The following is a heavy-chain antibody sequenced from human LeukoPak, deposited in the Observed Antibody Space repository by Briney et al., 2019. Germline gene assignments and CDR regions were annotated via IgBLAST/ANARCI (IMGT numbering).Heavy chain of an antibody. J-gene: IGHJ6*03. CDR2: IYYTGST. CDR1: GGSVSDYY. Sequence: PSETLSLTCTVSGGSVSDYYWSWIRQSPGKGLEWIGYIYYTGSTSYNPSLRSRVTMSADTSKNQFSLKLSSVTAADTAVYYCARLHYGGNYGYYYYYMDVWGKGTTVTISS. CDR3: ARLHYGGNYGYYYYYMDV. V-gene: IGHV4-59*08. D-gene: IGHD4-23*01.